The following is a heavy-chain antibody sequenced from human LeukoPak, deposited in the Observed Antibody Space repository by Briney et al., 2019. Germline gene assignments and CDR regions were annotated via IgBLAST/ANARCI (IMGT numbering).Heavy chain of an antibody. V-gene: IGHV1-2*02. CDR2: INPNSGGT. CDR3: ARATYSSSWFDY. Sequence: ASVKVSCKASGYTFTGYYMHWVRQAPGQGLEWMGWINPNSGGTNYAQKFQGRVTMTRDTSISTAYMELSRLRSDDTAVYYCARATYSSSWFDYWGQGTLVTVSS. D-gene: IGHD6-13*01. CDR1: GYTFTGYY. J-gene: IGHJ4*02.